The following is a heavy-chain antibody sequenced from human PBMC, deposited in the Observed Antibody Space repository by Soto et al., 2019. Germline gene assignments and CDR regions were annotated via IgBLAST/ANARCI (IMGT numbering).Heavy chain of an antibody. CDR2: LYPNVRA. CDR3: ARGLGREYDENRDYFNLDY. Sequence: GGSLRLSCAASGFTVNTNYLTWVRQAPGKGLKWVSVLYPNVRAFYADSVKGRFTISTDNSKNSVYLQMSTLRAEDTAIYYCARGLGREYDENRDYFNLDYWGQGTPVTAS. J-gene: IGHJ4*02. V-gene: IGHV3-53*01. D-gene: IGHD3-3*01. CDR1: GFTVNTNY.